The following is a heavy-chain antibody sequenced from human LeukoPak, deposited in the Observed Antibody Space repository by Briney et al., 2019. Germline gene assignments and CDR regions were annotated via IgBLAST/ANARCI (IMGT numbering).Heavy chain of an antibody. Sequence: GASVKVSCKASGYTFTGYYMHWVRQPPGQGLERKGLINTNTGNPTYAQGFPGRFVFSLDTSVSTAYLHISSLKAEDTAVYYCARGIAARHPFDYWGQGTLGNVSS. V-gene: IGHV7-4-1*02. CDR2: INTNTGNP. J-gene: IGHJ4*02. CDR3: ARGIAARHPFDY. CDR1: GYTFTGYY. D-gene: IGHD6-6*01.